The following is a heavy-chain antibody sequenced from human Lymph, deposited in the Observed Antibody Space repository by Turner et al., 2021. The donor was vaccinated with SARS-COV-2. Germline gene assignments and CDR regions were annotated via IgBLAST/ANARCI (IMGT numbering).Heavy chain of an antibody. CDR2: IYSGGST. Sequence: DVQLVESGGGVIQPRGSLRLSCAASGFTFSSNYMIWVLQAPGKGLEWVSIIYSGGSTYYYDAVKGRLTISRKNAKKTLYLQINSLRAEETAVYYCSRELMEVVGMAVWGQGTMVTVSS. J-gene: IGHJ6*02. V-gene: IGHV3-53*01. D-gene: IGHD3-10*01. CDR3: SRELMEVVGMAV. CDR1: GFTFSSNY.